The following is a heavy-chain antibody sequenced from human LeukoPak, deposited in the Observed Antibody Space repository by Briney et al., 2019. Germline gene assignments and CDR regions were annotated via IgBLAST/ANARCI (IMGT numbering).Heavy chain of an antibody. CDR2: ISGSGGKT. CDR1: GVTLSKYG. Sequence: GGALRLSCAVSGVTLSKYGMSWVGQAPGKGVEGVSGISGSGGKTYYADSVKGRFTISRDNSKNTLYLQMNSLRAEDTAVYFCAKRGVVIRVILVGFHKEAYYFDSWGQGALVTVSS. J-gene: IGHJ4*02. D-gene: IGHD3-22*01. CDR3: AKRGVVIRVILVGFHKEAYYFDS. V-gene: IGHV3-23*01.